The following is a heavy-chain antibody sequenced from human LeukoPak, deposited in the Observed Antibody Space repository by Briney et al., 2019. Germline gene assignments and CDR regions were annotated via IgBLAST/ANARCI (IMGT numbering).Heavy chain of an antibody. J-gene: IGHJ4*02. D-gene: IGHD6-19*01. CDR2: ISSSGSTI. V-gene: IGHV3-48*03. CDR1: GFTFSSYE. Sequence: GVSLRLSCAASGFTFSSYEMNWVRQDPGTGREWASYISSSGSTIYYADSVKRRFTISGDNAKNSQYLHMNTPRADDPAVYYCARDRGYSSFDYWGQGTLVSVFS. CDR3: ARDRGYSSFDY.